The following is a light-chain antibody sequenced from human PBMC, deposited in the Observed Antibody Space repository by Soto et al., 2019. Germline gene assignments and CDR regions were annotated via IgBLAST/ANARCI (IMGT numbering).Light chain of an antibody. CDR2: DVS. V-gene: IGLV2-11*01. Sequence: QSALTQPPSVSWSPGQSVSISCTGTSSDVGYYNYVSWYQQHPGKVPKLMIFDVSRRPSGVPDRFSGSKSGNTASLTISGLQSEDEADYYCTSYAGNTIVLFGGGTKLTVL. CDR1: SSDVGYYNY. CDR3: TSYAGNTIVL. J-gene: IGLJ2*01.